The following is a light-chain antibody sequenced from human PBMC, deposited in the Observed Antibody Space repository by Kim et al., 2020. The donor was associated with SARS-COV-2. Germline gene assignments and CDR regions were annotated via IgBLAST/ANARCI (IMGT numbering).Light chain of an antibody. Sequence: GHSITISCTGTSSDIGGYDSVSWYQQHPGHAPKLMIYAVSDRPSGVSNRFSGSKSGNTASLTISGLQAEDEAVYYCISYTRSSTLVFGGGTKVTVL. CDR1: SSDIGGYDS. CDR2: AVS. J-gene: IGLJ3*02. CDR3: ISYTRSSTLV. V-gene: IGLV2-14*03.